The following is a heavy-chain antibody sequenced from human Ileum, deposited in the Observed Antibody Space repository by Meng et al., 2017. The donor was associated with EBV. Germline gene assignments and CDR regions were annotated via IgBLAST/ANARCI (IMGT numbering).Heavy chain of an antibody. CDR3: ARVGQWLPIDY. J-gene: IGHJ4*02. CDR1: GGSISSSNW. CDR2: IYNSGST. D-gene: IGHD6-19*01. V-gene: IGHV4-4*02. Sequence: QVQLKGSGPGMVKPSGTLSLTCAVSGGSISSSNWWSWVRQPPGKGLEWIGEIYNSGSTNYNPFLKSRVTISVDKSKNQFSLNLSSVTAADTAVYYCARVGQWLPIDYWGQGTLVTVSS.